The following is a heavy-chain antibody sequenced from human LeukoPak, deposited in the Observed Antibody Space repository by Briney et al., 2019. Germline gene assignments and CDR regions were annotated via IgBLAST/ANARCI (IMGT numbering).Heavy chain of an antibody. CDR2: IVVGSGDT. CDR1: GFTFTSSA. V-gene: IGHV1-58*01. CDR3: AAGAAAAFSDY. J-gene: IGHJ4*02. Sequence: SVKVSCKASGFTFTSSAVQWVRQARGQRLEWIGWIVVGSGDTNYAQKFQERVTITRDMSTSTAYMELSSLRSEDTAVYYCAAGAAAAFSDYWGQGTLVTVSS. D-gene: IGHD6-13*01.